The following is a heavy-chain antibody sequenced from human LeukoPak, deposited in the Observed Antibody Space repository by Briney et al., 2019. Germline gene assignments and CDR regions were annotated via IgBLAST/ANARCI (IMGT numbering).Heavy chain of an antibody. D-gene: IGHD4-17*01. CDR3: ARDWRIGD. V-gene: IGHV3-7*01. Sequence: GGSLRRSCAASGFTFSSYWMIWVRQAPGKGLEGVANIKQDGSEKYYVDSVKGRFTISRDNAKNSLYLQMNSLRAEDRAVYYCARDWRIGDWGKGNLVTVSS. CDR2: IKQDGSEK. J-gene: IGHJ1*01. CDR1: GFTFSSYW.